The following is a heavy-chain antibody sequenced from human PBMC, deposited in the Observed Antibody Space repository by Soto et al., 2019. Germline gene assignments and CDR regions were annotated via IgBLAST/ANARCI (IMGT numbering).Heavy chain of an antibody. D-gene: IGHD3-16*01. J-gene: IGHJ4*02. CDR3: AISQGRGGRTTFIY. V-gene: IGHV3-9*01. CDR1: GFTFDDNS. CDR2: INSKSDI. Sequence: PGGSRSLSCPVSGFTFDDNSMHWVRQAPEKGLSGLSGINSKSDIGYADSVKGRFTISRDNAENFLYLQINSLSAEDTALYYCAISQGRGGRTTFIYWGQGT.